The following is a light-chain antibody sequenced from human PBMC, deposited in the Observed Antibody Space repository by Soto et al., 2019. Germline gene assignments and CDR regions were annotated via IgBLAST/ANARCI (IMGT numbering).Light chain of an antibody. V-gene: IGKV3-20*01. CDR3: QQYGSSSWT. CDR2: GAS. Sequence: EIVLTQSPGTLSLSPGERATLSCRASQSVSSSYLAWYQQKPGQAPRLLIYGASSRATGIPVRFSGSGSETDFPLTISRLEPEDFAVYYCQQYGSSSWTFGQGTKVEIK. CDR1: QSVSSSY. J-gene: IGKJ1*01.